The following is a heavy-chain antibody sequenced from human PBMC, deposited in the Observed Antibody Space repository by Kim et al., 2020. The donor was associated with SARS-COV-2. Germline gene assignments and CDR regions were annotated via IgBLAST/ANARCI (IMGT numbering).Heavy chain of an antibody. J-gene: IGHJ4*02. Sequence: GGSPRLSCAASGFTFSSYGMHWVRQAPGKGLEWVAVISYDGSNKYYADSVKGRFTISRDNSKNTLYLQMNSLRAEDTAVYYCARMTTVTMGWGAFDYWGQGTLVTVSS. CDR2: ISYDGSNK. D-gene: IGHD4-17*01. CDR1: GFTFSSYG. CDR3: ARMTTVTMGWGAFDY. V-gene: IGHV3-30*03.